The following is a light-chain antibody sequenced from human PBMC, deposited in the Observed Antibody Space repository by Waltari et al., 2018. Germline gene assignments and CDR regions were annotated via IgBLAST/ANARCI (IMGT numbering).Light chain of an antibody. J-gene: IGKJ1*01. CDR2: GAS. V-gene: IGKV3-15*01. CDR3: QQYNNWPRT. Sequence: EIVMTQSPATLYVSAGERAPLSCRASQSVSSNLAWYQQKPGQAPRLLIYGASTRATGIPARFSGSGSGTEFTLTISSMQSEDFAVYYCQQYNNWPRTFGQGTKVEIK. CDR1: QSVSSN.